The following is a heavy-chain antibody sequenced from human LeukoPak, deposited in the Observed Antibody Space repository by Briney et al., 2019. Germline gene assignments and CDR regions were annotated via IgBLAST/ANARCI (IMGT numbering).Heavy chain of an antibody. J-gene: IGHJ6*02. CDR3: ARAKVLRYLDWLSPPYYYYYGMDV. V-gene: IGHV3-30-3*01. Sequence: GRSLRLSCAASGFTFSSYAMHWVRQAPGKGLEWVAVISYDGSNKYYADSVKGRFTISRDNSKNTLHLQMNSLRAEDTAVYYCARAKVLRYLDWLSPPYYYYYGMDVWGQGTTVTVSS. CDR2: ISYDGSNK. CDR1: GFTFSSYA. D-gene: IGHD3-9*01.